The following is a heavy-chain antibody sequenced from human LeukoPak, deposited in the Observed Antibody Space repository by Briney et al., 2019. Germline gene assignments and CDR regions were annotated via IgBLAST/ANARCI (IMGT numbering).Heavy chain of an antibody. CDR3: ARALRSGTNGVSPTDYYYYYYMDV. V-gene: IGHV1-2*02. Sequence: ASVKVSCEASGHTFTGYYMHWVRQAPGQGLEWMGWINANSGDTNYAQKFQGRVTMTRDTSISTAYMELSRLRSDDTAVYYCARALRSGTNGVSPTDYYYYYYMDVWGKGTTVTVSS. D-gene: IGHD2-8*01. J-gene: IGHJ6*03. CDR1: GHTFTGYY. CDR2: INANSGDT.